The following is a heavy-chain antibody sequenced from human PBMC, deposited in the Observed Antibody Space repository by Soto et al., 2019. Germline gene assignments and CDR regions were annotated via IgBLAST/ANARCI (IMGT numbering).Heavy chain of an antibody. V-gene: IGHV1-2*02. Sequence: ASVKVSCKASGYTFTVYYMHWVRQAPGQGLEWMGWINPKSGGTMYPQKFQGRVTMTWDTSISTAYMALTRLRSDDTAVYYCARDLAKGGGSAGFDYWGQGTLVTAYS. CDR1: GYTFTVYY. CDR3: ARDLAKGGGSAGFDY. D-gene: IGHD1-26*01. CDR2: INPKSGGT. J-gene: IGHJ4*02.